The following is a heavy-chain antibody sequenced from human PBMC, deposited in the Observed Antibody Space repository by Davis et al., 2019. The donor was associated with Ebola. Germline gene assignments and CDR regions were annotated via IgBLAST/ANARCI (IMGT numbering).Heavy chain of an antibody. CDR3: AKDRGVDFWSGFVFDY. D-gene: IGHD3-3*01. Sequence: GGSLRLSCAASGFTFSSYAMSWVRQAPGKGLEWVSAISGSGGSTYYADSVKGRFTISRDNSKNTLYLQMNSLRAEDTAVYYCAKDRGVDFWSGFVFDYWGQGTLVTVSS. V-gene: IGHV3-23*01. J-gene: IGHJ4*02. CDR2: ISGSGGST. CDR1: GFTFSSYA.